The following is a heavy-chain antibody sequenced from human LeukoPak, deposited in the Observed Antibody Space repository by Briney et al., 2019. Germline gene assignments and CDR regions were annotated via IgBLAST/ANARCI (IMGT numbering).Heavy chain of an antibody. CDR1: GGSFSGYY. Sequence: PSETLSLTCAAYGGSFSGYYWSWIRQPPGKGLEWIGEINHSGSTNYNPSLKSRVTISVDTSKNQFSLKLSSVTAADTAVYYCGYSYGYVDYWGQGTLVTVSS. D-gene: IGHD5-18*01. CDR2: INHSGST. CDR3: GYSYGYVDY. J-gene: IGHJ4*02. V-gene: IGHV4-34*01.